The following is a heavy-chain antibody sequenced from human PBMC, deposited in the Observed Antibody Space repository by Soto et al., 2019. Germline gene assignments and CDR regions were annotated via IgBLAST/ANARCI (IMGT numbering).Heavy chain of an antibody. J-gene: IGHJ4*02. CDR3: TGYCSSTSCHPLY. V-gene: IGHV3-48*01. D-gene: IGHD2-2*01. Sequence: EVPLVESGGGLVQPGGSLRLSCAASGFTFSSYSMNWVRQAPGKGLEWVSYISSSSSSIYYADSVKGRFTISRDNAKKLLYLQMNSLRAEDTAVYYCTGYCSSTSCHPLYWGQGTLVTVSS. CDR2: ISSSSSSI. CDR1: GFTFSSYS.